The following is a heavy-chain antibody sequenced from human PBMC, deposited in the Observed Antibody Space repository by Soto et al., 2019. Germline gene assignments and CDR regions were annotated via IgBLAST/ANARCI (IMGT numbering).Heavy chain of an antibody. CDR3: AREGRFLEWSVSYGMEV. J-gene: IGHJ6*02. D-gene: IGHD3-3*01. CDR2: IWYDGSNE. V-gene: IGHV3-33*01. Sequence: QVQLVESGGGVVQPGRSLRLSCAASGFTFSDYGMHWVRQAPGKGLEWVAMIWYDGSNENYADSVKGRFTISRDNSKNTLYLQMKSLIVEDTAVYYCAREGRFLEWSVSYGMEVWGQGTTVTVPS. CDR1: GFTFSDYG.